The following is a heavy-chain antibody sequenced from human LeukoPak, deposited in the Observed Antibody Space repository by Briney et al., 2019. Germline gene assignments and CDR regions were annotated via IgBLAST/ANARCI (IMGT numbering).Heavy chain of an antibody. D-gene: IGHD6-19*01. CDR3: ARGKAVAAYNWFDP. Sequence: RASVKVSCKASGYTFTGYYMHWVRQAPGQGLEWIGWISTNSGGTNYAQKFQGRVTMTRDTSISTAYMELNRLRSDDTAVYYCARGKAVAAYNWFDPWGQGTLVTVSS. J-gene: IGHJ5*02. V-gene: IGHV1-2*02. CDR2: ISTNSGGT. CDR1: GYTFTGYY.